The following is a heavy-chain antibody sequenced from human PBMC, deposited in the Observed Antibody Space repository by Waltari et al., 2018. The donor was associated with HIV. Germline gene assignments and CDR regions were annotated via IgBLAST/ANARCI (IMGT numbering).Heavy chain of an antibody. CDR3: GTSARLAGPKY. CDR1: GRTFTDYY. D-gene: IGHD3-3*02. Sequence: EVQLVQSGAEVKKPGATVKISCKVSGRTFTDYYMQWVQQAPGKGLEWIGLVDPEDGETIYAENFQGRITITADTSTDTAYMELSSLTYEDTAVYYCGTSARLAGPKYWGQGTLVIVS. CDR2: VDPEDGET. V-gene: IGHV1-69-2*01. J-gene: IGHJ1*01.